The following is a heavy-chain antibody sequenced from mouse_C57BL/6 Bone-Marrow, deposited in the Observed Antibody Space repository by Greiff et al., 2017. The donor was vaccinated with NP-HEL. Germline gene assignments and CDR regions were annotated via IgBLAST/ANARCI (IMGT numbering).Heavy chain of an antibody. J-gene: IGHJ4*01. CDR2: INPSSGYT. Sequence: QVQLQQSGAELAKPGASVKLSCKASGYTFTSYWMHWVKQRPGPGLEWIGYINPSSGYTKYNQKFKDKATLTEDQSSSPAYMQLSSLTYEDAAVYYSSIIQGDAMDYWGQGTSVTVSS. D-gene: IGHD1-1*01. V-gene: IGHV1-7*01. CDR3: SIIQGDAMDY. CDR1: GYTFTSYW.